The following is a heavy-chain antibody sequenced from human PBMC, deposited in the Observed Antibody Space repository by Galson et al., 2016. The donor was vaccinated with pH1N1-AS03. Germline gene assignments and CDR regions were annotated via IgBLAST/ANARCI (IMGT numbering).Heavy chain of an antibody. CDR3: VRSDYEDADLQGFYFDY. CDR1: GFIFSDYN. J-gene: IGHJ4*02. V-gene: IGHV3-48*01. Sequence: SLRLSCAASGFIFSDYNMNWVRQAPGKGLEWISFIGTRSAPIYYADSVKGRFTISRDNMKNTLSLQMSSLPAEDTAVYYCVRSDYEDADLQGFYFDYWGPGTLVTVSS. CDR2: IGTRSAPI. D-gene: IGHD4/OR15-4a*01.